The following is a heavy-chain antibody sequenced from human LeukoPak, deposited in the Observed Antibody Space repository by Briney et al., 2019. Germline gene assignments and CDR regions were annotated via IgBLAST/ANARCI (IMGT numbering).Heavy chain of an antibody. CDR3: ARVRWELGPFDY. CDR1: GDIFRNYG. Sequence: ASVKVSCKASGDIFRNYGISWVRQAPGQGLEWMGWVNPNSGGTNYAQKFQGRVTMTRDTSISTAYMELSRLRSDDTAVYYCARVRWELGPFDYWGQGTLVTVSS. CDR2: VNPNSGGT. J-gene: IGHJ4*02. V-gene: IGHV1-2*02. D-gene: IGHD1-26*01.